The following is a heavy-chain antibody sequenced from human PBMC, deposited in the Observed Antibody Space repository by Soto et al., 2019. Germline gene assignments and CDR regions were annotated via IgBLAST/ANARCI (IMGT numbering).Heavy chain of an antibody. J-gene: IGHJ6*02. CDR3: ARESAGTYYYNYDIDV. Sequence: SETLCFTCTVSGDSVTSINFYWSWIRQSPGSSLEWLGFINSNGNTISNPSLRSRVTISLNTPQNQFSLTLWCVTRADTARYFRARESAGTYYYNYDIDVWHQGTAITVS. CDR2: INSNGNT. V-gene: IGHV4-61*01. CDR1: GDSVTSINFY.